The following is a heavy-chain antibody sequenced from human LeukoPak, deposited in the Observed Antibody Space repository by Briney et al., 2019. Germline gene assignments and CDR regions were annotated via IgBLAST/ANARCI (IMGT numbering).Heavy chain of an antibody. CDR3: ARDPRWLTPDCTSTSCYENYFDP. J-gene: IGHJ5*02. CDR2: FFHTGSV. Sequence: SETLSLTCAVSGYSISSGYQWAWIRQTPGKTLEWIGSFFHTGSVHYNPSLKSRVTISVDTSTNHFSLRLSSLTAADTAIYYCARDPRWLTPDCTSTSCYENYFDPWGQGILVTVSS. CDR1: GYSISSGYQ. V-gene: IGHV4-38-2*02. D-gene: IGHD2-2*01.